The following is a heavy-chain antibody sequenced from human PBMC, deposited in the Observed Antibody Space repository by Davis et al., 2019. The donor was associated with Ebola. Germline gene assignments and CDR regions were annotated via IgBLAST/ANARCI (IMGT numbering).Heavy chain of an antibody. V-gene: IGHV3-21*06. CDR3: ARGSQHYDILTGFFDY. J-gene: IGHJ4*02. CDR1: GFTFDDYV. D-gene: IGHD3-9*01. CDR2: ISSSSSYI. Sequence: PGGSLRLSCAASGFTFDDYVMHWVRQAPGKGLEWVSSISSSSSYIYYADSVKGRFTISRDNAKNSVYLKMSGLRAEDTAVYYCARGSQHYDILTGFFDYWGQGTLVTVSS.